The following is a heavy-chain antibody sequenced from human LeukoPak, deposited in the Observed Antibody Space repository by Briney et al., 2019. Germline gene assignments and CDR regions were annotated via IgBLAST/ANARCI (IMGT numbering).Heavy chain of an antibody. Sequence: PGGSLRLYCAASGFTFSSYSMNWVRQAPGKWLEWVSSISSSSSYIYYADSVKGRFTISRDNAKNSLYLQMNSLRAEDTAVYYCARDPGELDYWGQGTLVTVSS. J-gene: IGHJ4*02. D-gene: IGHD3-16*01. CDR1: GFTFSSYS. CDR2: ISSSSSYI. CDR3: ARDPGELDY. V-gene: IGHV3-21*01.